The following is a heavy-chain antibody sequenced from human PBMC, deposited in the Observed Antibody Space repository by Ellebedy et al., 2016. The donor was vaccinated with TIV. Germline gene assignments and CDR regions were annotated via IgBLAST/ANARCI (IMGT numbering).Heavy chain of an antibody. D-gene: IGHD5-12*01. Sequence: GESLKISCAASGFTFSDYYMSWIRPAPGKGLEWVSYISSSGSTIYYADSVKGRFTISRDNAKNSLYLQMNSLRAEDTAVYYCARDRGYGSTWGMDVWGQGTTVTVSS. CDR3: ARDRGYGSTWGMDV. CDR2: ISSSGSTI. CDR1: GFTFSDYY. J-gene: IGHJ6*02. V-gene: IGHV3-11*01.